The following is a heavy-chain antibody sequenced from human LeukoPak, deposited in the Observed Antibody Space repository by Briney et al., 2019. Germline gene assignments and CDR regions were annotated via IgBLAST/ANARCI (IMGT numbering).Heavy chain of an antibody. V-gene: IGHV3-72*01. D-gene: IGHD3-22*01. J-gene: IGHJ4*02. Sequence: GGSLRLSCAASGFTFRDHYMDWVRQAPRKGLDWVGRTRNKANSYTTEYAASVKGRFTISRDDSKNSLYLQMNSLKTEDTAVYYCARLYYYDSSGDYWGQGTLVTVSS. CDR2: TRNKANSYTT. CDR1: GFTFRDHY. CDR3: ARLYYYDSSGDY.